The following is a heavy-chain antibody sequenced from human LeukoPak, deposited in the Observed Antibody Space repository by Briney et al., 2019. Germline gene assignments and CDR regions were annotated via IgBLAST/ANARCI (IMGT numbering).Heavy chain of an antibody. CDR2: ISSDGSII. V-gene: IGHV3-11*01. CDR3: ARGSFGPGRPVY. CDR1: GGSISSYY. J-gene: IGHJ4*02. Sequence: LSLTCTVSGGSISSYYWSWIRQAPGKGLQWVSYISSDGSIIKYADSVKGRLTISRDNAKNSLYLQMKSLRAEDKAVYYCARGSFGPGRPVYWGQGTLVTVSS. D-gene: IGHD3/OR15-3a*01.